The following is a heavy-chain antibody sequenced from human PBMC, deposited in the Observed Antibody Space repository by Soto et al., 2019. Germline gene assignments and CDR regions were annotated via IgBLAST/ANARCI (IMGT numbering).Heavy chain of an antibody. Sequence: GGSLRLSCAASGFTFINYWMSWVRQAPGKGLEWVANIKQDGGEKYYVDSVKGRFTISRDNAKNSLYLQMNSLRAEDTAVYYCARAKANKWFDPWGQGTLVTVSS. CDR3: ARAKANKWFDP. V-gene: IGHV3-7*03. CDR1: GFTFINYW. CDR2: IKQDGGEK. J-gene: IGHJ5*02. D-gene: IGHD1-26*01.